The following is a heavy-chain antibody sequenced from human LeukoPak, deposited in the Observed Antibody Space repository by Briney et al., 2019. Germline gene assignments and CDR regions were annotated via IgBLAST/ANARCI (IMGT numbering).Heavy chain of an antibody. J-gene: IGHJ6*02. Sequence: ASVKVSCKASGYTFTSYYMHWVRQAPGQGLEWMEIINPSGGSTSYAQKFQGRVTMTRDTSTSTVYMELSSLRSEDTAVYYCAREVYSSSWYSGMDVWGQGTTVTVSS. CDR1: GYTFTSYY. V-gene: IGHV1-46*01. CDR2: INPSGGST. CDR3: AREVYSSSWYSGMDV. D-gene: IGHD6-13*01.